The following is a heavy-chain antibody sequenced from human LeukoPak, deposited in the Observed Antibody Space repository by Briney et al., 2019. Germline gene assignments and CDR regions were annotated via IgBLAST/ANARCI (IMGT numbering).Heavy chain of an antibody. CDR3: ARMYSSGQNWFDP. J-gene: IGHJ5*02. CDR2: IIPIFGTA. Sequence: SVKVSCKASGGTFSSYAISWVRQAPGQGLEWMGGIIPIFGTANYAQKFQGRVTITADESTSTAYMELSSLRSEDTAMYYCARMYSSGQNWFDPWGQGTLVTVSS. CDR1: GGTFSSYA. V-gene: IGHV1-69*13. D-gene: IGHD6-19*01.